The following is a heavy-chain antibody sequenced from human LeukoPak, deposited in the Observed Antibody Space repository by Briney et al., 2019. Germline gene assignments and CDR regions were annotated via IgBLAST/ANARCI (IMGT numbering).Heavy chain of an antibody. J-gene: IGHJ4*02. Sequence: ASVKVSCKASVYSFTSYGISWVRQAPGQGLEWMGWISAYNSNTNYAQNLQGRVTMTTDTSTSTVYLDLRSLRSDDTAVYYCARSPNILTAINDYWGQGTLVTVSS. V-gene: IGHV1-18*01. CDR2: ISAYNSNT. CDR1: VYSFTSYG. CDR3: ARSPNILTAINDY. D-gene: IGHD3-9*01.